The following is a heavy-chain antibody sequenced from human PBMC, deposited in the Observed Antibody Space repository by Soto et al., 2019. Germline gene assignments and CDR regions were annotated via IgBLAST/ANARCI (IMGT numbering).Heavy chain of an antibody. Sequence: QVQLQESGPGLVKPSETLSLICTVSGGSISSHYWSWIRQPPGKGLEWIGYVYYSGSTNYNPSLKSRVTISVDTSKNQFSLKLSSVTAADTAVYHCARGDYSDSIGLYFDDWGQETLVTVSS. CDR1: GGSISSHY. D-gene: IGHD3-22*01. J-gene: IGHJ4*02. CDR3: ARGDYSDSIGLYFDD. CDR2: VYYSGST. V-gene: IGHV4-59*11.